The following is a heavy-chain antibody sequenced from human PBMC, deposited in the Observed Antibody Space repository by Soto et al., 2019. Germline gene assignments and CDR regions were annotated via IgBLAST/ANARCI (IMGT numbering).Heavy chain of an antibody. Sequence: SETLSLTCTVSGGSVSGGSYWSWIRQPPGKGLEWIGYIYYSGSTSYSPSLKSRVTISIDTSKSQFILMLTSVTAADTAVYYCARGDFYSYDMDAWGQGITVTVSS. V-gene: IGHV4-61*01. CDR3: ARGDFYSYDMDA. CDR2: IYYSGST. J-gene: IGHJ6*02. D-gene: IGHD3-3*01. CDR1: GGSVSGGSY.